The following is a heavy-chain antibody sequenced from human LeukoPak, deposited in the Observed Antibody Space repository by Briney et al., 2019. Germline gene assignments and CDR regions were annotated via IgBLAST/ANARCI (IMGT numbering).Heavy chain of an antibody. CDR3: ARSGITMVRGVITYYYYYMDV. V-gene: IGHV4-39*01. D-gene: IGHD3-10*01. CDR2: IYFSGST. CDR1: GGSFSSSSYY. Sequence: SETLSLTCTVSGGSFSSSSYYWGWIRQPPGKGLEWIGSIYFSGSTYYNPSLKSRVTISVDTSRNQFSLKLSSVTAADTAVYYCARSGITMVRGVITYYYYYMDVWGKGTTVTISS. J-gene: IGHJ6*03.